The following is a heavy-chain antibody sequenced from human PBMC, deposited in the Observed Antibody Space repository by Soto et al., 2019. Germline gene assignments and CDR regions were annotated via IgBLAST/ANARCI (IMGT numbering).Heavy chain of an antibody. J-gene: IGHJ4*02. D-gene: IGHD2-15*01. Sequence: PGGSLSLSCAASGLSISSYWMTCVRQAPGKGLEWVANIKQDESEKDYVDSVKGRFTISRDNAKKSLFPQMDSLRVEDTAVYYCATSLSCGSGICNPHYFDYWGQGTLVTVSS. V-gene: IGHV3-7*01. CDR1: GLSISSYW. CDR3: ATSLSCGSGICNPHYFDY. CDR2: IKQDESEK.